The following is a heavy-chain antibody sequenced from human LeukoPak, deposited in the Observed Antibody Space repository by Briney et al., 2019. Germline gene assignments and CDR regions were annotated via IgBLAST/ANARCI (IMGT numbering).Heavy chain of an antibody. Sequence: GGSLRLSCEVSGFTFRTYWMHWVRQAPGKGLVWVSYINSDGTGTMYADSVKGRFTVSRDNAKNTLYLQMNTLGAEDTALYYCVRGGTDWNGMDVWGQGTTVTVSS. J-gene: IGHJ6*02. CDR1: GFTFRTYW. CDR3: VRGGTDWNGMDV. CDR2: INSDGTGT. D-gene: IGHD3-9*01. V-gene: IGHV3-74*03.